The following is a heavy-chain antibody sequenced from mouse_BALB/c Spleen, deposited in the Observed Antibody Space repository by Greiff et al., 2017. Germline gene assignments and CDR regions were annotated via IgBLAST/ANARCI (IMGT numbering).Heavy chain of an antibody. J-gene: IGHJ4*01. CDR3: TYGNYDYYAMDY. Sequence: VQLQQPGAELVRPGASVKLSCKASGYTFTSYWINWVKQRPGQGLEWIGNIYPSDSYTNYNQKFKDKATLTVDKSSSTVYMQLSSPTSEDSAVYYCTYGNYDYYAMDYWGQGTSVTVSS. V-gene: IGHV1-69*02. CDR2: IYPSDSYT. CDR1: GYTFTSYW. D-gene: IGHD2-1*01.